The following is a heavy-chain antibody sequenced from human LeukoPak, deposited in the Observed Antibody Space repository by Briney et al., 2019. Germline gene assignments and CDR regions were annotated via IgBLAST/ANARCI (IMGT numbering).Heavy chain of an antibody. CDR2: MNPNSGNT. V-gene: IGHV1-8*01. CDR1: GYTFTSYD. CDR3: AKRRADWYFDL. D-gene: IGHD6-19*01. J-gene: IGHJ2*01. Sequence: ASVKVSCRASGYTFTSYDINWVRQATGQGLEWMGWMNPNSGNTGYAQKFQGRVTMTRNTSISTAYMELSSLRSEDTAVHYCAKRRADWYFDLWGRGTLVTVSS.